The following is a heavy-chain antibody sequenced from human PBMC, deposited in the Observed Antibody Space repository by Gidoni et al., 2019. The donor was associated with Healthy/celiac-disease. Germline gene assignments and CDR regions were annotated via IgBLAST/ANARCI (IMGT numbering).Heavy chain of an antibody. CDR1: GGSISSYY. CDR2: IYYSGST. CDR3: ARSSYYDSSGYYYYYYYGMDV. J-gene: IGHJ6*02. Sequence: QVQLQESGPGLVKPSETLSLTCTVSGGSISSYYWRWIRQPPGKGLEWVGYIYYSGSTNYNPSLKSRVTISVDTSKNQFSLKLSSVTAADTAVYYCARSSYYDSSGYYYYYYYGMDVWGQGTTVTVSS. V-gene: IGHV4-59*01. D-gene: IGHD3-22*01.